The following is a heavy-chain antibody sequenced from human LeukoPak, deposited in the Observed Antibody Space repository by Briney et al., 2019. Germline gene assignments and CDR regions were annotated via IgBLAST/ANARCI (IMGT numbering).Heavy chain of an antibody. D-gene: IGHD5-18*01. CDR1: GFTFSSYS. V-gene: IGHV3-21*01. Sequence: GGSLRLSCAASGFTFSSYSMNWVRQAPGKGLEWVSSISSSSSYIYYADSVKGRFTISRDNAKNSLYLQMSSLRAEDTAVYYCARIGYCEAFDIWGQGTMVTVSS. CDR2: ISSSSSYI. CDR3: ARIGYCEAFDI. J-gene: IGHJ3*02.